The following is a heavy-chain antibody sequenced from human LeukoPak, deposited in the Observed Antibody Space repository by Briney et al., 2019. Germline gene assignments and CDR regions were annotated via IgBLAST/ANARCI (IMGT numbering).Heavy chain of an antibody. D-gene: IGHD3-10*01. CDR2: MNPNSGNT. Sequence: ASVKVSCKASGYTFTSYDINWVRQATGQRLEWRGWMNPNSGNTGYAQKFQGRVTMTRNTSISTAYMELSSLRSEDTAVYYCARGPQVLLWFGATLTYRRDYYFDYWGQGTLVTVSS. V-gene: IGHV1-8*01. J-gene: IGHJ4*02. CDR1: GYTFTSYD. CDR3: ARGPQVLLWFGATLTYRRDYYFDY.